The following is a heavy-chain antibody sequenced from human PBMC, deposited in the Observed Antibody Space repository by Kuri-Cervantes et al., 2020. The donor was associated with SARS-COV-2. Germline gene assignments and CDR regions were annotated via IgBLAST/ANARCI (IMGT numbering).Heavy chain of an antibody. V-gene: IGHV3-30*14. CDR1: GFIFSDYA. J-gene: IGHJ6*02. Sequence: GGSLRLSCEASGFIFSDYAIDWVRQAPGKGLEWVAIISYDGRNTKFADSVKGRFTISRDNSKNVVYLQMNSLRIEDTAEYFCARVDPRTDAYNHYYYGMDVWGQGTTVTVSS. CDR3: ARVDPRTDAYNHYYYGMDV. CDR2: ISYDGRNT. D-gene: IGHD5-24*01.